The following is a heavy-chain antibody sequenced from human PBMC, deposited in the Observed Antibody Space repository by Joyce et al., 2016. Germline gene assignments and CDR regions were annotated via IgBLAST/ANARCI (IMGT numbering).Heavy chain of an antibody. CDR2: ISGSSTTI. D-gene: IGHD3-16*01. CDR3: ASSWGATGGCFDL. CDR1: GFTFGSYS. J-gene: IGHJ2*01. V-gene: IGHV3-48*02. Sequence: EVQLVESGGGLVQPGGSLRLSCAASGFTFGSYSMNWVRQAPGKGLEWVSYISGSSTTIYYADSVKGRFTISRDTAKNSLYLQVNSLRDEDTAVYYCASSWGATGGCFDLWGRGTLVTVSS.